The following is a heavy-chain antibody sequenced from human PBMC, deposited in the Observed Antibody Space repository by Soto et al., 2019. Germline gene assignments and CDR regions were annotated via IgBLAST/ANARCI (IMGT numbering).Heavy chain of an antibody. D-gene: IGHD2-21*02. Sequence: EVQLLESGGGLVQPGGSLRLSCAASGFTLNTYAMNWVRQGPGKGLEWFASISGGGGSTYYADSVKGRFTISRATSKNTLYLQMNSLSAEDTAVYYCAKGFIVVVTAIRPDDNFDVWGQGTMVTVAS. CDR2: ISGGGGST. J-gene: IGHJ3*01. V-gene: IGHV3-23*01. CDR3: AKGFIVVVTAIRPDDNFDV. CDR1: GFTLNTYA.